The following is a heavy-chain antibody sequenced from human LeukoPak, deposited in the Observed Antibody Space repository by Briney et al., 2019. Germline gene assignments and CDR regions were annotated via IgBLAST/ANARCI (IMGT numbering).Heavy chain of an antibody. CDR3: AKVSRYSSS. J-gene: IGHJ4*02. CDR2: ILYDGSNK. D-gene: IGHD6-13*01. Sequence: GGSLRLSCAASGFTFSSYGMHWVRQAPGKGLEWVAVILYDGSNKYYADSVKGRFTISRDNSKNTLYLQMNSLRAEDTAVYYCAKVSRYSSSWGQGTLVTVSS. V-gene: IGHV3-30*18. CDR1: GFTFSSYG.